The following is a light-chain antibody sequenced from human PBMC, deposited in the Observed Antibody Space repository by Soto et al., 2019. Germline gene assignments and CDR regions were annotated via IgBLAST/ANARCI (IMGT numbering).Light chain of an antibody. CDR1: QYISIY. CDR2: TAS. Sequence: DIKMTQSPSSLSASVGDRVTITCRASQYISIYLNWYQQKSGTAPKLLIHTASTLQSGVPSRFSGRGSGPDFTLTISSVQPDDFAIYFCQQSYSTPPTFGQGTTLEIK. J-gene: IGKJ2*01. V-gene: IGKV1-39*01. CDR3: QQSYSTPPT.